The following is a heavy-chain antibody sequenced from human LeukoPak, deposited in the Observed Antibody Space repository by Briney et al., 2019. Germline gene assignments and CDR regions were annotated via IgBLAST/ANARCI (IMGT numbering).Heavy chain of an antibody. D-gene: IGHD2-2*01. CDR3: ATLGYCSSTSCYFAS. Sequence: SETLSLTCTVSGSSISSAYYWGWVRQPPGKGLEFIGSMHHTGSTYYNPSLQSRITVSLDTSKNQFSLNLRFVTAADTAVYYCATLGYCSSTSCYFASWGQGTRVTVSS. V-gene: IGHV4-38-2*02. J-gene: IGHJ4*02. CDR2: MHHTGST. CDR1: GSSISSAYY.